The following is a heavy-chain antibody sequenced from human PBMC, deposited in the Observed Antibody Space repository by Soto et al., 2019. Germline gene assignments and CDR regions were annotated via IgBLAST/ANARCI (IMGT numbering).Heavy chain of an antibody. Sequence: SETLSLTCAVYGGSFSGYYWSWSRQPPWKGLVWIGEINHSGSTNYNPSLKSRVTISVDTSKNQFSLKLSSVTAADTAVYYCASLRGIAAAGSYYYYYGMDVWGQGTTVTSP. CDR2: INHSGST. CDR1: GGSFSGYY. D-gene: IGHD6-13*01. V-gene: IGHV4-34*01. J-gene: IGHJ6*02. CDR3: ASLRGIAAAGSYYYYYGMDV.